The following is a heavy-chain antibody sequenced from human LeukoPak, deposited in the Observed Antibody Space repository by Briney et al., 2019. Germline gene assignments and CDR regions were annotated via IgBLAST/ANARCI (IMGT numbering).Heavy chain of an antibody. J-gene: IGHJ4*02. CDR3: ARDSSYYYDSSKPVSDY. V-gene: IGHV4-39*07. CDR1: GGSISSSSYY. D-gene: IGHD3-22*01. Sequence: TPSETLSLTCTVSGGSISSSSYYWGWIRQPPGKGLEWIVTIYYSGSTYYNPSLKSRVTISVDTSKNQFSLKLSSVTAADTAVYYCARDSSYYYDSSKPVSDYWGQGTLVTVSS. CDR2: IYYSGST.